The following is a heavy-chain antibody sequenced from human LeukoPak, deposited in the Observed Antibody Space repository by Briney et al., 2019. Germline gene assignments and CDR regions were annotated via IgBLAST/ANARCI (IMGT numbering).Heavy chain of an antibody. CDR1: GYTFSSYW. CDR2: IYPGDSDT. D-gene: IGHD3-3*01. CDR3: ARQNDFRLDY. Sequence: GESLRISCKGSGYTFSSYWIGWVRQMPGKGLEWMGIIYPGDSDTRYSPSLQGQVTISVGTSIGTAYLQWSSLKASDTAIYYCARQNDFRLDYWGQGTLVTVSS. V-gene: IGHV5-51*01. J-gene: IGHJ4*02.